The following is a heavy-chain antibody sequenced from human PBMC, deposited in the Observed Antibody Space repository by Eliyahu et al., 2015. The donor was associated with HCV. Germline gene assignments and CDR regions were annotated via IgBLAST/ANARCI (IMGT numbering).Heavy chain of an antibody. CDR2: INSDGSIT. J-gene: IGHJ6*02. Sequence: EVQLVESGGGXVQPGGSLRLSCAASGFTFSNYWLHWVRQAPGKGLVWGSRINSDGSITNXADSVKGRFTIXRDNXRNTLYLQMSXLRAEDTAVYHXAGRDGLDVWGQGTTVTVSS. CDR3: AGRDGLDV. V-gene: IGHV3-74*01. CDR1: GFTFSNYW.